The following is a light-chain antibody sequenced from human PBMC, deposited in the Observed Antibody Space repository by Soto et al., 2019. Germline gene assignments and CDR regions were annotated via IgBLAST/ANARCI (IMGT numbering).Light chain of an antibody. CDR2: GAS. J-gene: IGKJ1*01. V-gene: IGKV3-11*01. CDR3: QKYSNWGWT. Sequence: EIVLTQSPATLSLSPGERATLSCRAIQRVISYLAWYQQKPGHPPRLLIYGASSTPPGIPDRFSGSGSRTDFTPTISSLQSEDFAVYYCQKYSNWGWTFGQGTKVDIK. CDR1: QRVISY.